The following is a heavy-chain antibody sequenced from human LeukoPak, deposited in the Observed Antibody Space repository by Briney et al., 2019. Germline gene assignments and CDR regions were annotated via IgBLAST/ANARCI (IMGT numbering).Heavy chain of an antibody. CDR1: GFTVSSNY. CDR3: ARSLGDAFDI. Sequence: GGSLILSCAASGFTVSSNYMSWVRQAPGKGLEWVSVIYSGGSTYYADSVKGRFTISRDNFKNTLYLQMNSLRAEDTAVYYCARSLGDAFDIWGQGTMVTVSS. V-gene: IGHV3-53*01. D-gene: IGHD7-27*01. J-gene: IGHJ3*02. CDR2: IYSGGST.